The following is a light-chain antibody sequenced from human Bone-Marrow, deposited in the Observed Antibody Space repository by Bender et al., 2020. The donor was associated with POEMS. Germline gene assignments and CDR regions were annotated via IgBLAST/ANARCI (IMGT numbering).Light chain of an antibody. Sequence: QSALTQPASVPGSLGQSITISCTGTSSDVGGYVLVSWYQHHPGKSPKLILFDVSKRPSGVSNRFSGSKSGNTASLTISGLQAEDEADYYCCSYAGSRIFVFGTGTKVTVL. J-gene: IGLJ1*01. V-gene: IGLV2-23*02. CDR1: SSDVGGYVL. CDR3: CSYAGSRIFV. CDR2: DVS.